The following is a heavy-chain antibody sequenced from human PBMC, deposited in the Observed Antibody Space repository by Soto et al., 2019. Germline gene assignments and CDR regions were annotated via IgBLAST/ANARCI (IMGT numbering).Heavy chain of an antibody. CDR2: ISGYSGNT. Sequence: QVQLLQSGAEVKYPGASVKVSCKASGYTFSSFGISWVRQAPGQGLEWMGWISGYSGNTNYAQKLQGRVTITTDTPTSTAYMELRSLRSDDTAMYYCARGGAVAGSAVGWLDPWGQGTLVTVSS. V-gene: IGHV1-18*01. CDR1: GYTFSSFG. D-gene: IGHD6-19*01. J-gene: IGHJ5*02. CDR3: ARGGAVAGSAVGWLDP.